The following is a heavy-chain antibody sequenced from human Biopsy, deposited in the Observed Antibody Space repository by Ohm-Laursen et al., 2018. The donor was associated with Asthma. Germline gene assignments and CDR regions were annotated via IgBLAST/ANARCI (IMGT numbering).Heavy chain of an antibody. D-gene: IGHD3-9*01. CDR3: ARTYYDFLTGQVNDALAM. Sequence: SVKVSCKASGYTFTSYAIHWVRQAPGQRLEWMGWINAGNGNTKYSEKFQGRVTITRDTSASTAYMDLSSLRSEDTAVYYCARTYYDFLTGQVNDALAMWGQGTVVTVSS. V-gene: IGHV1-3*01. J-gene: IGHJ3*02. CDR1: GYTFTSYA. CDR2: INAGNGNT.